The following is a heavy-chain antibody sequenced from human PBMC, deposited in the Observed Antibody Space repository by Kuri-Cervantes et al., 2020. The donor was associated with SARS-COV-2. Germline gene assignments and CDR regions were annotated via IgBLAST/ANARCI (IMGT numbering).Heavy chain of an antibody. CDR3: ATDSQLRFFSIASFDY. J-gene: IGHJ4*02. CDR2: INPNSGGT. V-gene: IGHV1-2*02. Sequence: ASVKVSCKASGYTFTGYYMHWVRQAPGQGLEWMGWINPNSGGTNYAQKFQGRVTMTRDTSISTAYMELSRLRSEDTAVYYCATDSQLRFFSIASFDYWGQGTLVTVSS. CDR1: GYTFTGYY. D-gene: IGHD4-17*01.